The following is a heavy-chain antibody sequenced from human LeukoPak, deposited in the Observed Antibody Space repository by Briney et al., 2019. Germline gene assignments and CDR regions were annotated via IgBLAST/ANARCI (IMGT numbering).Heavy chain of an antibody. Sequence: SETLSLTCTVSGGSINSYYWSWIRQPPGKGLEWIGEINHSGSTNYNPSLKSRVTISVDTSKNQFSLKLSSVTAADTAVYYCASLYSGRRDYWGQGTLVTVSS. CDR1: GGSINSYY. CDR3: ASLYSGRRDY. J-gene: IGHJ4*02. V-gene: IGHV4-34*01. CDR2: INHSGST. D-gene: IGHD1-26*01.